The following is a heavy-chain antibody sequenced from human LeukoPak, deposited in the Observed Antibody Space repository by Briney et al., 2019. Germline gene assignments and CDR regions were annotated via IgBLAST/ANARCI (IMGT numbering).Heavy chain of an antibody. Sequence: ASVKVSCKASGYTFTGYYMHWVRQAPGQGLEWMGWINPNSGGTNYAQKFQGRVTVTRDTSINTAYMDLSGLRSEDTAAYYCAMLYCSSTSCRGAYNWFDPWGQGTLVTVS. D-gene: IGHD2-2*01. J-gene: IGHJ5*02. CDR2: INPNSGGT. CDR1: GYTFTGYY. CDR3: AMLYCSSTSCRGAYNWFDP. V-gene: IGHV1-2*02.